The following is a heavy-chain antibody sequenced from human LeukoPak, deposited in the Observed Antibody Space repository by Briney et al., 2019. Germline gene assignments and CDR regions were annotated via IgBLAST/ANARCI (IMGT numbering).Heavy chain of an antibody. CDR3: AKDRVVPAAHYMDV. CDR1: GFTFSSYG. D-gene: IGHD2-2*01. CDR2: IRYDGSNK. Sequence: GGSLRLSCAASGFTFSSYGMHWVRQAPGKGLEWVAFIRYDGSNKYYADSVKGRFTISRDNSKNTLYLQMNSLRAEDTAVYYCAKDRVVPAAHYMDVWGKGTTVTVSS. J-gene: IGHJ6*03. V-gene: IGHV3-30*02.